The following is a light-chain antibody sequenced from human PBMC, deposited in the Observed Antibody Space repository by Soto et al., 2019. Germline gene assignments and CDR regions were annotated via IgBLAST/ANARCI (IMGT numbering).Light chain of an antibody. Sequence: QAVVTQEPSFSVSPGGTVTLTCGLSSGSVTRSKNYPSWYQQTPGQTPRTLIYTTSIRSSGVPDRFSGSILGSKAALTITGAQADDESDYYCVLYMGDNHDAFGPGTKLTVL. J-gene: IGLJ1*01. V-gene: IGLV8-61*01. CDR1: SGSVTRSKNY. CDR3: VLYMGDNHDA. CDR2: TTS.